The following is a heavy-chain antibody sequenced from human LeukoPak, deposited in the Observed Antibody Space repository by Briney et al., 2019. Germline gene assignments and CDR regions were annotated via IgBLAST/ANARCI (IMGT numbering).Heavy chain of an antibody. V-gene: IGHV3-23*01. D-gene: IGHD3-10*01. Sequence: GRSLRLSCAASGFTFSSYAMSWVRQAPGKGLEWVSAISGSGGSTYYADSVKGRFTISRDNSKNTLYLQMNSLRAEDTAVYYCAKGGYGSGKYYFDYWGQGTLVTVSS. J-gene: IGHJ4*02. CDR2: ISGSGGST. CDR1: GFTFSSYA. CDR3: AKGGYGSGKYYFDY.